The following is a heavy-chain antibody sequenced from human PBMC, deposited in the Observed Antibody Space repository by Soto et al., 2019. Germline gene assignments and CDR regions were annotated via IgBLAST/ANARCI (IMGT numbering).Heavy chain of an antibody. J-gene: IGHJ5*02. CDR1: GGSISSYY. D-gene: IGHD3-3*01. Sequence: SETLSLTCTVSGGSISSYYWSWIRQPPGKGLEWIGYIYYSGSTNYNPSLKSRVTISVDTSKNQFSLKLSSVTAADTAVYYCARGRYDFWSGYYGEEYNWFDPWGQGTLVTVSS. CDR2: IYYSGST. CDR3: ARGRYDFWSGYYGEEYNWFDP. V-gene: IGHV4-59*01.